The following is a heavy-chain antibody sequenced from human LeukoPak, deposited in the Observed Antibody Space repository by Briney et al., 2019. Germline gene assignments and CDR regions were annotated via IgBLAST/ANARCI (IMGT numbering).Heavy chain of an antibody. D-gene: IGHD3-22*01. V-gene: IGHV3-7*01. CDR1: GFTFSSYW. CDR3: ASMIVADFDY. CDR2: IKQDGSEK. Sequence: PGGPLRLSCAASGFTFSSYWLSWVRQAPGKGLEGVANIKQDGSEKYYVDSVKGRFTISRDNAKNSLYLQMNSLRAEDTAVYYCASMIVADFDYWGQGTLVTVSS. J-gene: IGHJ4*02.